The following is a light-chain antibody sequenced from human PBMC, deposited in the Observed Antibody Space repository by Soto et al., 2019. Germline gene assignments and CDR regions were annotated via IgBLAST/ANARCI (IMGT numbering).Light chain of an antibody. Sequence: EIVMTQSPATLSVSPGERVTLSCRASQSVSSTFFAWYQQRPGQAPRLLMYGASSRATGIPERFSGSGSGTDFTLTISRLEPEDFAVYYCQQFDSSVTFGQGTKVEIK. CDR1: QSVSSTF. J-gene: IGKJ1*01. CDR2: GAS. V-gene: IGKV3-20*01. CDR3: QQFDSSVT.